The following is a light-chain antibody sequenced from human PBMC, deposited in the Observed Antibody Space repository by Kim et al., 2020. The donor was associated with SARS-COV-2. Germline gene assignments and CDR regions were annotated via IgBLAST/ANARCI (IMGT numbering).Light chain of an antibody. V-gene: IGLV2-14*01. CDR1: VGGYNY. CDR2: DVN. Sequence: QSALTQPASVSGSPGQSITISCNDVGGYNYVSWYQQHPGKAPKLMIYDVNERPSGVSTRFSGSKSGNTASLTISELQAEDEADYYCSSYTSIRVVFG. CDR3: SSYTSIRVV. J-gene: IGLJ2*01.